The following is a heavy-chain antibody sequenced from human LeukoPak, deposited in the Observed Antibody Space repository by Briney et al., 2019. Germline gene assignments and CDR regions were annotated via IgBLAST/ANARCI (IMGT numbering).Heavy chain of an antibody. V-gene: IGHV3-23*01. Sequence: GGSLRLSCAASGFTFSSYAMSWVRQAPGKGLEWVSAISGSGGSTYYADSVKGRFTISRDNSKNTLYLQMNSLRAEDTAVYYCAKGPGNYYILTGYLFDYWGQGTLVTVSS. CDR3: AKGPGNYYILTGYLFDY. CDR1: GFTFSSYA. J-gene: IGHJ4*02. D-gene: IGHD3-9*01. CDR2: ISGSGGST.